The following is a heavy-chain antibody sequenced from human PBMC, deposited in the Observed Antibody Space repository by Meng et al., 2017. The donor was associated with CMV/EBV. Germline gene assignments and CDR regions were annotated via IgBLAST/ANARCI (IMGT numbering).Heavy chain of an antibody. CDR2: INPNSGDT. D-gene: IGHD3-10*01. Sequence: ASVKVSCKASQYTFIDHHMHWVRQAPGQGLEWMGWINPNSGDTKYAQKFQGRVTLSRDTSISTAYMDLSRLRSDDTAVYYCAREAWFGELLFDYWGQGTLVTVSS. CDR3: AREAWFGELLFDY. CDR1: QYTFIDHH. J-gene: IGHJ4*02. V-gene: IGHV1-2*02.